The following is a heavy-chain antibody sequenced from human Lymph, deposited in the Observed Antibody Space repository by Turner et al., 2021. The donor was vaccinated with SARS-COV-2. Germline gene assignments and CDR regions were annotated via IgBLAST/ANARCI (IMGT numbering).Heavy chain of an antibody. J-gene: IGHJ6*02. CDR2: FDPEDGEI. CDR3: ATVLCTGSSCYYYGIDV. Sequence: QVQLVQSGAEVKTPGASVKVLCQVSGYTLTELSMHWVRQAPGKGLEWRGGFDPEDGEIIYAQKFQGRVTMTEDTSTDTAYMELSSLRSEDTAVYYCATVLCTGSSCYYYGIDVWGQGTTVTVSS. CDR1: GYTLTELS. V-gene: IGHV1-24*01. D-gene: IGHD2-15*01.